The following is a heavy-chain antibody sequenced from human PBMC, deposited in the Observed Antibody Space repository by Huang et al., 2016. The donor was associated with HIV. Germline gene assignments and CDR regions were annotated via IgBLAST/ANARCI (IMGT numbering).Heavy chain of an antibody. V-gene: IGHV4-34*02. CDR3: ARGLRFCRGGDCFPTHFQH. J-gene: IGHJ1*01. Sequence: QVRLEQWGAGLLTPSETMSLTCAVYGGSFSGDQWTWIRQSPGKGWEWIGEINQSGRATYNPSLKPRVTITGDMAKNQFSLKRTSLTVTDTAVYFCARGLRFCRGGDCFPTHFQHWSQG. D-gene: IGHD2-21*02. CDR2: INQSGRA. CDR1: GGSFSGDQ.